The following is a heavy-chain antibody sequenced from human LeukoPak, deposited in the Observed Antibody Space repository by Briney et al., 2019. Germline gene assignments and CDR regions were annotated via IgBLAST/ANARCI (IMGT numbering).Heavy chain of an antibody. Sequence: GGSLRLSCAASGFTFSSYSMNWVRQAPGEGLEWVAVISYDGSNKYYADSVKGRFTISRDNSKNTLYLQVNSLRAEDTAVYYCANTRGYGYYFNYWGQGTLVTVSS. CDR2: ISYDGSNK. CDR3: ANTRGYGYYFNY. D-gene: IGHD2-15*01. V-gene: IGHV3-30*18. CDR1: GFTFSSYS. J-gene: IGHJ4*02.